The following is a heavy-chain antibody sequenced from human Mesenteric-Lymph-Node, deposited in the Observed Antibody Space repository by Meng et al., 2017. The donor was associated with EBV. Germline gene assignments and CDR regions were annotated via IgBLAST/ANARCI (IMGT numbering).Heavy chain of an antibody. J-gene: IGHJ4*02. V-gene: IGHV4-34*01. CDR1: GGSFGGYF. Sequence: QGQLPQWGPGLLKPSGTLSLTCAVYGGSFGGYFWNWIRQPPGKGLEWIGEINHSGSTNYNPSLKSRVTISVDTSRNQFSLKLPSVTAADTAVYYCARAGSSGWSDLDYWGQGTLVTVSS. CDR2: INHSGST. D-gene: IGHD6-19*01. CDR3: ARAGSSGWSDLDY.